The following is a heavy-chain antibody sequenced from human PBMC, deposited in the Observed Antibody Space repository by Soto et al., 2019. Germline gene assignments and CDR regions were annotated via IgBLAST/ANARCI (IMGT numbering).Heavy chain of an antibody. CDR1: GGSISSYY. D-gene: IGHD1-26*01. V-gene: IGHV4-59*01. CDR3: ARDWEPAGATRSGWENIFDS. CDR2: IYYSGST. J-gene: IGHJ4*02. Sequence: SETLSLTCTVSGGSISSYYWSWIRQPPGKGLEWIGYIYYSGSTNYNPSLKSRVTISVDTSKNQFSLKLSSVTAADTAVYYCARDWEPAGATRSGWENIFDSWGQETLVTVSS.